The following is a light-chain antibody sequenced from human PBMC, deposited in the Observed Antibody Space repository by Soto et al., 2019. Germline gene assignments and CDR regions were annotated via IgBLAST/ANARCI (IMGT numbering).Light chain of an antibody. V-gene: IGLV2-14*01. CDR2: DVS. Sequence: QSVLTQPASVSGSPGQSITISCTGTSSDVGGYNYVSWYQQHPVKAPKLMIYDVSNRPSGVSNRFSGSKSGNTASLTISGLQAEDEADYYCSSYTSSSTVVFGGGTQLTVL. CDR3: SSYTSSSTVV. CDR1: SSDVGGYNY. J-gene: IGLJ2*01.